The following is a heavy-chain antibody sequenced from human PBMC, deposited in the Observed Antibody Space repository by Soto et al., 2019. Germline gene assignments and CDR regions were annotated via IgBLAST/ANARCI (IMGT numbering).Heavy chain of an antibody. J-gene: IGHJ4*02. V-gene: IGHV3-9*01. CDR3: AEGRYDFWSPYYFYS. D-gene: IGHD3-3*01. CDR2: ITWNSRVL. Sequence: PGGSLRLSCVGTGLNFDDYAMHWVRQAPGKGLEWVSGITWNSRVLAYADSVKGRFTISRDNARNSLYLQMDSLRDEDTALYYCAEGRYDFWSPYYFYSWGQGPRSTVS. CDR1: GLNFDDYA.